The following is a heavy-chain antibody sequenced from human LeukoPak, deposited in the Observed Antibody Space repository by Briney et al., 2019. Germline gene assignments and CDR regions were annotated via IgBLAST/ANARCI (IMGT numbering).Heavy chain of an antibody. CDR1: GGSISSSSYY. CDR3: ARDGEWFGEFDP. D-gene: IGHD3-10*01. V-gene: IGHV4-39*07. Sequence: SETLSLTCTVSGGSISSSSYYWGWIRQPPGKGLEWIGSIYYSGSTNYNPSLKSRVTISVDKSKNQFSLKLSSVTAADTAVYYCARDGEWFGEFDPWGQGTLVTVSS. CDR2: IYYSGST. J-gene: IGHJ5*02.